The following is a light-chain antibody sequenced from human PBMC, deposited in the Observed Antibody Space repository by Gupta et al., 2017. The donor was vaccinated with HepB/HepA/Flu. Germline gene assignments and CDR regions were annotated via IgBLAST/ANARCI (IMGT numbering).Light chain of an antibody. V-gene: IGKV2-28*01. CDR2: LGS. CDR3: MQALQTSAFT. Sequence: DIVITQSPLYLPVTPGEPASISCRSSQSLLHSNGYNYLDWYLQKPGRSPQLLIYLGSNRAPGVTDRFRGSGSGIEFTLKISIVKAEDVGVYFCMQALQTSAFTFGHGTKVDIK. J-gene: IGKJ3*01. CDR1: QSLLHSNGYNY.